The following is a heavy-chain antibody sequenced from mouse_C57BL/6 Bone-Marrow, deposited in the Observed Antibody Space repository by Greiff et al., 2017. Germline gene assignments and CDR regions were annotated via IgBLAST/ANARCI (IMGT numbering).Heavy chain of an antibody. CDR3: ARHADGYYPRYFDV. CDR2: ISSGGSYP. D-gene: IGHD2-3*01. V-gene: IGHV5-6*01. CDR1: GFTFSSYG. J-gene: IGHJ1*03. Sequence: EVKLVESGGDLVKPGGSLQLSCAASGFTFSSYGMSWVSQTPDKRLAWVATISSGGSYPYYPDRVKGRFNISRDNAKNTLYLQISSLKSEDTAMYYCARHADGYYPRYFDVGVTGTTVTVSS.